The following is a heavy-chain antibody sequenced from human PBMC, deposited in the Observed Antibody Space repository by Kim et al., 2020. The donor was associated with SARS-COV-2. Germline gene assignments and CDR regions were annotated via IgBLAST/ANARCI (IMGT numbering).Heavy chain of an antibody. CDR2: INPSGGST. Sequence: ASVKVSCKASGYTFTSYYMHWVRQAPGQGLEWMGIINPSGGSTSYAQKFQGRVTMTRDTSTSTVYMELSSLRSEDTAVYYCASRQPIYGDYGYYYYYGMDVWGQGTTVTVSS. J-gene: IGHJ6*02. CDR1: GYTFTSYY. V-gene: IGHV1-46*01. D-gene: IGHD4-17*01. CDR3: ASRQPIYGDYGYYYYYGMDV.